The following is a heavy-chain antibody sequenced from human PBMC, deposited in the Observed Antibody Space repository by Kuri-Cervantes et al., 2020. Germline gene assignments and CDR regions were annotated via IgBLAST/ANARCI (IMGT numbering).Heavy chain of an antibody. CDR2: ISSSSSYI. V-gene: IGHV3-21*01. D-gene: IGHD2-2*01. Sequence: GGSLRLSCAASGFTFSSYWMSWVRQAPGKGLEWVSSISSSSSYIYYADSVKGRFTISRDNVKNSLYLQMNSLRAEDTAVYYCAREDCSSTSCYFDYWGQGTLVTVSS. CDR1: GFTFSSYW. J-gene: IGHJ4*02. CDR3: AREDCSSTSCYFDY.